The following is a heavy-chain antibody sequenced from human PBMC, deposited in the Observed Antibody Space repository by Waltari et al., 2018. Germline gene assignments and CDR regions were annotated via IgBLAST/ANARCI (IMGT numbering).Heavy chain of an antibody. Sequence: QLRLQESGPGLVKPSETLSVTCLVSGGSLRAESSYWGWLRQSPEKGLEWIGHISYSGTTFYNPSLMSRVTLSVDTLKNQFSLEMTSLTAADTAVYYCARGGVNYNNWFDPWGQGTPVTVSS. CDR2: ISYSGTT. J-gene: IGHJ5*02. D-gene: IGHD3-9*01. CDR1: GGSLRAESSY. V-gene: IGHV4-39*01. CDR3: ARGGVNYNNWFDP.